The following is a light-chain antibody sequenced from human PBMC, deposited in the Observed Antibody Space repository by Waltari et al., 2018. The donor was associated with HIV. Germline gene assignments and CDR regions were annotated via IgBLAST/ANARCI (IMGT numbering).Light chain of an antibody. CDR2: WAS. CDR1: RSVLFTSDNRNY. CDR3: QQYYRLPPT. V-gene: IGKV4-1*01. Sequence: DIVMTQSPDSLPVSLGERATINCTSSRSVLFTSDNRNYLAWYQQKPRQPPKLLISWASTRASGVPDRFSGSGSGTDFTLTISGLQAEDVAVYHFQQYYRLPPTFGGGTKVEIK. J-gene: IGKJ4*01.